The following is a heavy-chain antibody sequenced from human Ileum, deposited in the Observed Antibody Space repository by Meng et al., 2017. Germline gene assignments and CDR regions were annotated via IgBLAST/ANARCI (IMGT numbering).Heavy chain of an antibody. CDR1: GDSVSSPTAA. Sequence: RQLGPGLVKPLPTLLLPCAISGDSVSSPTAAWNWFRQSPSRGLEWLGRTYYRSKWYYEYAVSVKSRISVNPDTSKNQFSLQLNSVTPEDTAVYFCARENSGWFFWGQGALVTVSS. CDR2: TYYRSKWYY. V-gene: IGHV6-1*01. CDR3: ARENSGWFF. D-gene: IGHD6-19*01. J-gene: IGHJ4*02.